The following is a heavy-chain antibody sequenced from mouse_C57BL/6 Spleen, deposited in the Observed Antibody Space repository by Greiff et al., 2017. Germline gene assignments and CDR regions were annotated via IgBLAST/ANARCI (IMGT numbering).Heavy chain of an antibody. V-gene: IGHV14-3*01. CDR1: GFNIKNTY. Sequence: VQLQQSVAELVRPGASVTLSCTASGFNIKNTYLHWVKQRPEQGLEWIGRIDPANGNTKYAPKFQGKATITADTSSNTAYLQLSSLTSEYTAIYYCAYYYGSSYYAMDYWGQGTSVTVSS. D-gene: IGHD1-1*01. CDR3: AYYYGSSYYAMDY. CDR2: IDPANGNT. J-gene: IGHJ4*01.